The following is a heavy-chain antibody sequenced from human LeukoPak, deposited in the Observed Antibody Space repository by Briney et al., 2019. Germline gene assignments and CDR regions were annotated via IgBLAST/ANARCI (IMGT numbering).Heavy chain of an antibody. CDR2: ISYDGLKT. D-gene: IGHD6-19*01. V-gene: IGHV3-23*01. CDR1: GFHFSGSA. CDR3: AKDGAQYSSGPECDP. J-gene: IGHJ5*02. Sequence: GGSLRLSCAASGFHFSGSAMSWVRQAPGKGLEWVSGISYDGLKTYYADSVKGRFTISRDNSKRTVSLEMTSLRADDTGVYYCAKDGAQYSSGPECDPRGQGTLVGVSP.